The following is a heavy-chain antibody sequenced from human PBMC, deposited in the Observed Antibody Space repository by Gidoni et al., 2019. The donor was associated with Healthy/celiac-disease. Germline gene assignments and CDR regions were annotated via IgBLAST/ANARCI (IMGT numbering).Heavy chain of an antibody. D-gene: IGHD5-18*01. CDR2: ISWNSGSI. Sequence: EVQLVESGGGLVQPGRSLRLSCAASGFTFDDYAMHWVRQAPGKGLEWVSGISWNSGSIGYADSVKGRFTISRDNAKNSLYLQMNSLRAEDTALYYCAKDTTAMAQGVFDYWGQGTLVTVSS. CDR1: GFTFDDYA. J-gene: IGHJ4*02. CDR3: AKDTTAMAQGVFDY. V-gene: IGHV3-9*01.